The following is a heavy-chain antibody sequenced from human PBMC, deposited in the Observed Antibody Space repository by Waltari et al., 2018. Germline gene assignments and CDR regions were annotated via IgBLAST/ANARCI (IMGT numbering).Heavy chain of an antibody. D-gene: IGHD6-19*01. J-gene: IGHJ4*02. CDR1: GGSISSSSYY. Sequence: QLQLQESGPGLVKPSETLSLTCTVSGGSISSSSYYWGWIRQPPGKGLEWIGGIYYSGSTYYNPSLKSRVTISVDTSKNQFSLKLSSVTAADTAVYYCARHPHSSGWSQVPWYFDYWGQGTLVTVSS. CDR2: IYYSGST. V-gene: IGHV4-39*01. CDR3: ARHPHSSGWSQVPWYFDY.